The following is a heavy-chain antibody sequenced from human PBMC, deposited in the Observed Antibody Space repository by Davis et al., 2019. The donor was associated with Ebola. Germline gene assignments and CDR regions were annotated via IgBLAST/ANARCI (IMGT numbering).Heavy chain of an antibody. Sequence: PGGSLRLSCAASGFTFRSYWMSWVRQAPGKGLEWVANIKQDGSEKYYVDSVKGRFTISRDNAKNSLYLQMNSLRAEDTAVYYCARDRGFWSGYYYWGQGTLVTVSS. D-gene: IGHD3-3*01. CDR1: GFTFRSYW. CDR3: ARDRGFWSGYYY. J-gene: IGHJ4*02. V-gene: IGHV3-7*01. CDR2: IKQDGSEK.